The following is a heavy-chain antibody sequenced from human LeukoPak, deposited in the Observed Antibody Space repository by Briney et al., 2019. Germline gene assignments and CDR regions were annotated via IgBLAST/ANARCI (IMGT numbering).Heavy chain of an antibody. CDR1: GYTFTGYY. CDR2: INPNSGGT. D-gene: IGHD1-26*01. V-gene: IGHV1-2*02. J-gene: IGHJ4*02. CDR3: AILFPIVGATPSH. Sequence: ASVKVSCKASGYTFTGYYMHWVRQAPGQGLEWMGWINPNSGGTNYAQKLQGRVTMTTDTSTSTAYMELRSLRSDDTAVYYCAILFPIVGATPSHWGQGTLVTVSS.